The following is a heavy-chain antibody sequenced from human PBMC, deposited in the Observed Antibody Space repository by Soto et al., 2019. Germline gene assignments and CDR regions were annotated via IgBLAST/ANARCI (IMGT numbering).Heavy chain of an antibody. CDR2: FDPEDGET. D-gene: IGHD2-2*01. CDR1: GYTLTELS. V-gene: IGHV1-24*01. CDR3: ATDRRVPAAMPELLRYYYGMDV. Sequence: ASVKVSCKVSGYTLTELSMHWVRQAPGKGLEWMGGFDPEDGETIYAQKFQGRVTMTEDTSTDTAYMELSSLRSEDTAVYYCATDRRVPAAMPELLRYYYGMDVWGQGTTVTVSS. J-gene: IGHJ6*02.